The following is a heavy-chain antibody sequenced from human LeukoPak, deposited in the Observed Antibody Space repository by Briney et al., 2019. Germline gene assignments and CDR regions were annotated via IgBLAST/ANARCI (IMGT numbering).Heavy chain of an antibody. J-gene: IGHJ5*02. CDR2: IYFSGTS. Sequence: PSETLSLACTVAGDSTSRYSYYWGWIRQPPGKGLEWVGSIYFSGTSYYNPTLKSRVTVSGDTSKNQFSLKLSSVTAAAAAVYYCARHWAFCGGDCYPTRVWFDPWGQGSLVTVSS. CDR1: GDSTSRYSYY. D-gene: IGHD2-21*02. CDR3: ARHWAFCGGDCYPTRVWFDP. V-gene: IGHV4-39*01.